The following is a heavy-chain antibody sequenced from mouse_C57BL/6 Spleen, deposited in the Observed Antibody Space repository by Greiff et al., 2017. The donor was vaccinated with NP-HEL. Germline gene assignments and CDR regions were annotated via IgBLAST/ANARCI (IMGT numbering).Heavy chain of an antibody. Sequence: EVKLMESGEGLVKPGGSLKLSCAASGFTFSSYAMSWVRQTPEKRLEWVAYISSGGDYIYYADTVKGRFTISRDNARNTLYLQMSSLKSEDTAMYYCTRDRYYYGSSLYFDVWGTGTTVTVSS. V-gene: IGHV5-9-1*02. D-gene: IGHD1-1*01. CDR2: ISSGGDYI. CDR3: TRDRYYYGSSLYFDV. CDR1: GFTFSSYA. J-gene: IGHJ1*03.